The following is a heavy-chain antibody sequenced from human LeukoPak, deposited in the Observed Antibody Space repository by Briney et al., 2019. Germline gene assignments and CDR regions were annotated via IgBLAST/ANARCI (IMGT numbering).Heavy chain of an antibody. J-gene: IGHJ3*02. D-gene: IGHD6-19*01. CDR1: GGSFSGYY. V-gene: IGHV4-34*01. Sequence: PSETLSLTCAVYGGSFSGYYWSWIRQPPGKGLEWIGEINHSGSTNYNPSLKSRVTISVDTSKNQFSLKLSSVTAADTAVYYCARAVAGDDAFDIWGQGTMATVSS. CDR2: INHSGST. CDR3: ARAVAGDDAFDI.